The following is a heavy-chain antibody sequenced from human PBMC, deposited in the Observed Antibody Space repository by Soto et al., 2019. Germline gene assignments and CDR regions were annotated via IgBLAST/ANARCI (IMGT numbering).Heavy chain of an antibody. CDR3: ARWGTTGGLDV. CDR2: TSYDGSNK. D-gene: IGHD3-16*01. V-gene: IGHV3-30*19. Sequence: QVQLVESGGGVVQPGTSLRLSCVGSGFTFRSYVIHWVRQAPGKGLEWVALTSYDGSNKYYDDSVKGRFTISRDNSRNTLDLESDSLRLEDAALYYCARWGTTGGLDVWGQGTLVSVSA. CDR1: GFTFRSYV. J-gene: IGHJ4*02.